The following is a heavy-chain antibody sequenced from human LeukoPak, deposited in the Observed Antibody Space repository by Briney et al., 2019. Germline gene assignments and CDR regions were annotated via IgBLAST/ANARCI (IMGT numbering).Heavy chain of an antibody. CDR3: ARDRGMVRGVMNYYYYYMDV. V-gene: IGHV4-30-4*08. J-gene: IGHJ6*03. Sequence: SQTLSLTCTVSGDSISSGGYHWSWIRQHPGKGLEWIGYIYYSGSTHYNPSLKSRVTISVDTSKNQFSLKLSSVTAADTAVYYCARDRGMVRGVMNYYYYYMDVWGKGTTVTVSS. D-gene: IGHD3-10*01. CDR2: IYYSGST. CDR1: GDSISSGGYH.